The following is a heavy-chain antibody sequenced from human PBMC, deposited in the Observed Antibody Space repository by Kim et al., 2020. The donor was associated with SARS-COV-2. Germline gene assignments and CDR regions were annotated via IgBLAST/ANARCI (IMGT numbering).Heavy chain of an antibody. J-gene: IGHJ4*02. CDR1: GGPISTYY. CDR2: VFYTGST. CDR3: ARAPRGWEWLAFEY. V-gene: IGHV4-59*01. Sequence: SETLSLTCTVSGGPISTYYWNWIRQTPGKGLEWIGYVFYTGSTSYNPSLKSRVTISVDTSENQFSLELKSVTAADSGVYYCARAPRGWEWLAFEYWGQGAPVASP. D-gene: IGHD6-19*01.